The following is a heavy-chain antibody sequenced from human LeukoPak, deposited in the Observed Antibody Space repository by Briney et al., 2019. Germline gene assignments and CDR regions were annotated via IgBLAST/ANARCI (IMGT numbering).Heavy chain of an antibody. J-gene: IGHJ4*02. CDR3: ARGPHYYGSGSYPFDY. CDR2: INHSGST. Sequence: SETLSLTCAVYGGSFSGYYWSWIRQPPGKGLEWIGEINHSGSTNYNPSLKSRVTISVDTSKNQFSLKLSSVTAADTAVYYCARGPHYYGSGSYPFDYWGQGTLVTVSS. CDR1: GGSFSGYY. V-gene: IGHV4-34*01. D-gene: IGHD3-10*01.